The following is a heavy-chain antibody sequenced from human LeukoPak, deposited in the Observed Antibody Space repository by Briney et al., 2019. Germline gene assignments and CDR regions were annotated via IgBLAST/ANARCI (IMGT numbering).Heavy chain of an antibody. CDR2: IIPIFGTA. D-gene: IGHD3-10*01. Sequence: ASVKVSCKASGGTFSSYAISWVRQAPGQGLEWMGGIIPIFGTANYAQKFQGRVTITTDESTSTAYMELSSLRSEDTAVYYCARDPAGWFGPLGYFDYWGQGTLVTVSS. V-gene: IGHV1-69*05. CDR3: ARDPAGWFGPLGYFDY. J-gene: IGHJ4*02. CDR1: GGTFSSYA.